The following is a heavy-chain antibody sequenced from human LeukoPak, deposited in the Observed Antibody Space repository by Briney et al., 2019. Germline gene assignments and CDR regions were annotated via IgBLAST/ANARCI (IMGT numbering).Heavy chain of an antibody. V-gene: IGHV3-13*01. J-gene: IGHJ3*02. CDR3: ARGGLTRDAFDI. CDR2: IGTAGDT. CDR1: GFTFSSYE. D-gene: IGHD3-16*01. Sequence: GGSLRLSCAASGFTFSSYEMHWVRQATGKGLEWVSAIGTAGDTYYPGSVKGRFTISRENAKNSLYLQMNSLRAGDTAVYYCARGGLTRDAFDIWGQGTMVTVSS.